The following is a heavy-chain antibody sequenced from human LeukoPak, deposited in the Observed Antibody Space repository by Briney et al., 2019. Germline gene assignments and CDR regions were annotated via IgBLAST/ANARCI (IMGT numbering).Heavy chain of an antibody. V-gene: IGHV3-21*01. J-gene: IGHJ4*02. CDR1: GFTFSSYS. Sequence: GGSLRLSCAASGFTFSSYSMNWVRQAPGKGLEWVSSISSSSSYIYYADSVKGRFTISRDNAKNSLYLQMNSLRAEDTAVYYCASKTNVDYYFDYWGQGTLVTVSS. CDR3: ASKTNVDYYFDY. D-gene: IGHD5-24*01. CDR2: ISSSSSYI.